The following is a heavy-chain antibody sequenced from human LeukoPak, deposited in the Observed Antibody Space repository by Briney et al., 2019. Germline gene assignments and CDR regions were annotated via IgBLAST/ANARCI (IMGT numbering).Heavy chain of an antibody. D-gene: IGHD5-18*01. V-gene: IGHV4-59*08. CDR3: AGGLSYGSPD. CDR2: SYYSGST. Sequence: PSETLSLTCTVSGGSISSYYWSLIRQPPGKGLEWIGYSYYSGSTNYNPSLKSRVTISVDTSKNQFSLKLSSETAADTAVYYCAGGLSYGSPDWGQGTLVTVSS. CDR1: GGSISSYY. J-gene: IGHJ4*02.